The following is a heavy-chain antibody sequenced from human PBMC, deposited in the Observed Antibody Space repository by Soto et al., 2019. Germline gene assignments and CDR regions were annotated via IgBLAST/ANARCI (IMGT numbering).Heavy chain of an antibody. Sequence: GGSLRLSCAASGFTFSSYGMHWVRQAPGKGLEWVAVIWYDGSSTSYADSVKGRFTISRDNAKNTLYLQMNSLRAEDTAVYYCATGLFSWHYGMDVWGQGTTVTVSS. CDR2: IWYDGSST. J-gene: IGHJ6*02. D-gene: IGHD2-15*01. V-gene: IGHV3-33*03. CDR3: ATGLFSWHYGMDV. CDR1: GFTFSSYG.